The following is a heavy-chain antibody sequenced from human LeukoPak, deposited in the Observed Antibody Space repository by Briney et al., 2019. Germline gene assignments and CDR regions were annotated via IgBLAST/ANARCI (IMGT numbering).Heavy chain of an antibody. J-gene: IGHJ6*03. V-gene: IGHV3-23*01. D-gene: IGHD3-10*01. CDR2: ISGSGGST. Sequence: GGSLRLSCAASGFTFSSYWMSWVRQAPGKGLEWVSAISGSGGSTYYADSVKGRFTISRDNSKNTLYLQMNSLRAEDTAVYYCAKDLLAEIWFGKRDYYYYMDVWGKGTTVTISS. CDR1: GFTFSSYW. CDR3: AKDLLAEIWFGKRDYYYYMDV.